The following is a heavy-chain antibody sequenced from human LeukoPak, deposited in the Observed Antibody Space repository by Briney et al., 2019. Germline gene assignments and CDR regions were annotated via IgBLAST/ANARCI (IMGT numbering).Heavy chain of an antibody. V-gene: IGHV3-30-3*01. CDR1: GFTFSSYA. CDR3: AKEGNFWSGAGDYFDY. D-gene: IGHD3-3*01. Sequence: PGGSLRLSCAASGFTFSSYAMHWVRQAPGKGLEWVAVISYDGSNKYYADSVKGRFTISRDNSKNTLYLQMNSLRAEDTAVYYCAKEGNFWSGAGDYFDYWGQGTLVTVSS. CDR2: ISYDGSNK. J-gene: IGHJ4*02.